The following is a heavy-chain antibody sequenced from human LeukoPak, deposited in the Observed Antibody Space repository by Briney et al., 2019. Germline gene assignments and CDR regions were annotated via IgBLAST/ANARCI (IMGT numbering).Heavy chain of an antibody. CDR1: GFTFSTYG. D-gene: IGHD6-13*01. V-gene: IGHV3-30*18. J-gene: IGHJ4*02. CDR3: AKDGDFYYRSSWQGPFDY. Sequence: QPGGSLRLSCAASGFTFSTYGMHWVRQAPGKGLEWVAVISYDGSDKYYADSVKGRFTISRDNSKKTHYLQMNSLRAEDTAVYYCAKDGDFYYRSSWQGPFDYWGQGTLVTVSS. CDR2: ISYDGSDK.